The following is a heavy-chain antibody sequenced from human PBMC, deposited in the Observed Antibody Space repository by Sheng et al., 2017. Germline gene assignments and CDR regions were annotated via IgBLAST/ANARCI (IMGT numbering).Heavy chain of an antibody. D-gene: IGHD3-9*01. CDR2: IGTAGDT. V-gene: IGHV3-13*01. J-gene: IGHJ6*03. CDR1: GFTFSSYD. Sequence: EVQLVESGGGLVQPGGSLRLSCAASGFTFSSYDMHWVRQATGKGLEWVSAIGTAGDTYYPGSVKGRFTISRENAKNSLYLQMNSLRAGDTAVYYCAREGYDILTGYYGPYYYYYYMDVWGKGTTVTVSS. CDR3: AREGYDILTGYYGPYYYYYYMDV.